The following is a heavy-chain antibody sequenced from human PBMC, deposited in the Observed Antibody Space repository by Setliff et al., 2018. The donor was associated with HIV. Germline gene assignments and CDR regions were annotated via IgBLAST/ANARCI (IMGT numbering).Heavy chain of an antibody. V-gene: IGHV4-39*01. J-gene: IGHJ4*02. CDR1: SDSISRGAYY. CDR2: IYKSGSA. D-gene: IGHD5-18*01. Sequence: PSETLSLTCTVSSDSISRGAYYWGWIRQPPGKGLEWIGHIYKSGSANYSPSLKGRVTISADTSRNQFSLKLTSVTAADTAIYYCGRLSDTAMASFDSWGQGTLVTVSS. CDR3: GRLSDTAMASFDS.